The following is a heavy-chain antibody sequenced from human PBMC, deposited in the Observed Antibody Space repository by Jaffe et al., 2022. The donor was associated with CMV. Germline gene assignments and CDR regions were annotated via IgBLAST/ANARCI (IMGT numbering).Heavy chain of an antibody. Sequence: QVQLQESGPGLVKPSETLSLTCTVSGASIKAYYWSWIRQPPGKGLECIGYIFHNGDTAHNPSLKSRVTMSIDKSKSQVSLKLTSVTAADTAVYYCATTARQFALWGQGTLVTVSS. CDR3: ATTARQFAL. CDR2: IFHNGDT. CDR1: GASIKAYY. J-gene: IGHJ4*02. V-gene: IGHV4-59*01.